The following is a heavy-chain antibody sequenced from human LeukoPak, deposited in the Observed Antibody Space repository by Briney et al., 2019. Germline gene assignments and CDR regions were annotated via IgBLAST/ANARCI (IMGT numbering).Heavy chain of an antibody. CDR3: AKSHGDYGLLDY. J-gene: IGHJ4*02. CDR1: GYSLTDLS. CDR2: FDPEDGEP. V-gene: IGHV1-24*01. D-gene: IGHD4-17*01. Sequence: ASVTVSCKVSGYSLTDLSLHWVRQAPGKGLEWIGGFDPEDGEPIYAQKFQGRLSMTEDTSKDTGYMELRTLASEDAALYYCAKSHGDYGLLDYWGQGTLVTVSS.